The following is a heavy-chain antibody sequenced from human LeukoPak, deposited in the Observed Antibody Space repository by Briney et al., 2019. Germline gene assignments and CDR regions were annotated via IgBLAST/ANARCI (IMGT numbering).Heavy chain of an antibody. Sequence: PSQTLSLTSTVSGDSISTSSYYWGWVRQPPGKGPGWLGSIYYSGSTYYNPSLKSRVSISVDTSKNQFSLYLYSVTAADTAVFYCAMSYYYDYRQIVYWGQGTLVTVSS. CDR1: GDSISTSSYY. V-gene: IGHV4-39*01. CDR2: IYYSGST. CDR3: AMSYYYDYRQIVY. D-gene: IGHD3-22*01. J-gene: IGHJ4*02.